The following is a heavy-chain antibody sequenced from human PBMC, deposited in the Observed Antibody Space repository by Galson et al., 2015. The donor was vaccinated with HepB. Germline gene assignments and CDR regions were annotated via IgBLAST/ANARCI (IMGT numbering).Heavy chain of an antibody. Sequence: SLRLSCAGSGFTFSSYAMNWVRQAPGKGLEWVSSIDSGSSYTDYADSMNGRVIISRDNAKNSLYLQIHSLRGEDTAAYYCARVGPSGYSTGWYASGAFDIWGQGTRVTVS. J-gene: IGHJ3*02. CDR3: ARVGPSGYSTGWYASGAFDI. CDR1: GFTFSSYA. CDR2: IDSGSSYT. D-gene: IGHD6-19*01. V-gene: IGHV3-21*01.